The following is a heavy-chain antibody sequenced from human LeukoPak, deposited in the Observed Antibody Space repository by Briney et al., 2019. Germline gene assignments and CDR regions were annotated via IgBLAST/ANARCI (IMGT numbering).Heavy chain of an antibody. V-gene: IGHV4-34*01. CDR1: GESFSGHY. Sequence: SETLSLTCAVYGESFSGHYWSWIRQPPGKGLEWIGEINDSGSTNYNPSLKSRVTISVDTSKTQFSLKLSSVTAADTAVYYCARRRRIAAAGTDAFDIWGQGTMDTVSS. D-gene: IGHD6-13*01. J-gene: IGHJ3*02. CDR2: INDSGST. CDR3: ARRRRIAAAGTDAFDI.